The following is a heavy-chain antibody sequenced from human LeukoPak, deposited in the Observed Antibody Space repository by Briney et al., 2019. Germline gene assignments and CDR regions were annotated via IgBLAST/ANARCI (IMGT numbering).Heavy chain of an antibody. D-gene: IGHD6-19*01. V-gene: IGHV3-48*02. CDR3: ARDGPSVAGTRYYYYYGMDV. CDR2: ISSSSSTI. Sequence: PGGSLRLSCAASGFTFSSYSMNWVRQAPGKGLEWVSYISSSSSTIYYADSVKGRFTISRDNAKNSLYLQVNSLRDEDTAVYYCARDGPSVAGTRYYYYYGMDVWGQGTTVTVSS. J-gene: IGHJ6*02. CDR1: GFTFSSYS.